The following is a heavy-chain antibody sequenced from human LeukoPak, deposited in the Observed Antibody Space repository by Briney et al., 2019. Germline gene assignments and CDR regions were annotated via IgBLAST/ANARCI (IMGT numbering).Heavy chain of an antibody. V-gene: IGHV4-30-4*01. CDR3: ARTTYYYDSSGYYFDY. D-gene: IGHD3-22*01. J-gene: IGHJ4*02. Sequence: SQTLSLTCTVSGGSISSGDYYWSWIRQPPGKGLEWIGYIYYSGSTYYNPSLKSRVTISVDTSKNQFSLKLSSVTAVDTAVYYCARTTYYYDSSGYYFDYWGQGTLVTVSS. CDR2: IYYSGST. CDR1: GGSISSGDYY.